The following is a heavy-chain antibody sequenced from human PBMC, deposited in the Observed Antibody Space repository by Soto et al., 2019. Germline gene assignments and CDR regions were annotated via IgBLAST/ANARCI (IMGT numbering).Heavy chain of an antibody. CDR1: GGSFNGFY. V-gene: IGHV4-34*01. Sequence: SETLSLTCAAYGGSFNGFYWSWIRQPPGKGLEWIGEINHSGTNYNPSLKSRVTISGDASKNQFSLKLTSVTAADTAVYYCGRVNSGSYHVDYWSQGTLVTVSS. D-gene: IGHD1-26*01. CDR2: INHSGT. CDR3: GRVNSGSYHVDY. J-gene: IGHJ4*02.